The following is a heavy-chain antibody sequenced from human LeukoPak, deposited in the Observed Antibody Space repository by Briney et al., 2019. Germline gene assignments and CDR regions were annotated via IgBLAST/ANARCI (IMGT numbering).Heavy chain of an antibody. Sequence: GGSLRLSCAASGFPFSSYEMNWVRQAPGKGLEWLSYISSSGSTIYYADSVKGRFTISRDNAKNSLYLQMNSLRAEDTAVYYCARVRANCSSTSCYRAAFGYWGQGTLVTVSS. CDR3: ARVRANCSSTSCYRAAFGY. V-gene: IGHV3-48*03. CDR1: GFPFSSYE. J-gene: IGHJ4*02. CDR2: ISSSGSTI. D-gene: IGHD2-2*02.